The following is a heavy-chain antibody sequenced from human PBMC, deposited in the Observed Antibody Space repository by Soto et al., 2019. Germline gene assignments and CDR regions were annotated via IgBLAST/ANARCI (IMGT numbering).Heavy chain of an antibody. CDR3: ARGGYYDNSWGKLSHYGLDV. V-gene: IGHV1-18*01. Sequence: QVQLAQSANEVKKPGASVRASCKAAGYTFIRYGIAWVRQAPGQGLEWMGWISPYNDYTVYAQKFQGRVSMTADTSTRTVYMNLRGLNSYDTAVYYCARGGYYDNSWGKLSHYGLDVWGQGTSVSVSS. D-gene: IGHD3-16*01. CDR1: GYTFIRYG. CDR2: ISPYNDYT. J-gene: IGHJ6*02.